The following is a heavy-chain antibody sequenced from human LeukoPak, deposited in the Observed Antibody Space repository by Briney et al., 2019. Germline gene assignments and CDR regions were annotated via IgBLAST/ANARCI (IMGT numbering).Heavy chain of an antibody. V-gene: IGHV3-30*04. Sequence: GGSLRLSCAASGFTFSSYAMHWVRQAPGKGLEWVAVISYDGSNKYYADSVKGRFTISRDNSKNTLYLQMNSLRAEDTAVYYCAREYGYWYFDLWGRGTLVTVSS. D-gene: IGHD4-17*01. CDR1: GFTFSSYA. CDR2: ISYDGSNK. J-gene: IGHJ2*01. CDR3: AREYGYWYFDL.